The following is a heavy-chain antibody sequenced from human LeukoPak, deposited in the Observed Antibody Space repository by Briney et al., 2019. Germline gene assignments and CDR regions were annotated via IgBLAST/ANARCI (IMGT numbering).Heavy chain of an antibody. V-gene: IGHV1-46*01. CDR1: GYTFTSNY. D-gene: IGHD6-13*01. J-gene: IGHJ4*02. CDR3: ARREYSSSWYFDY. Sequence: ASVKVSCKAFGYTFTSNYMHWVRQAPGQGPEWMGVISPSGGSTTYAQKFQGRVTLTRDMSTSTDYLELSSLRSEDTAVYYCARREYSSSWYFDYWGQGTLVTVSS. CDR2: ISPSGGST.